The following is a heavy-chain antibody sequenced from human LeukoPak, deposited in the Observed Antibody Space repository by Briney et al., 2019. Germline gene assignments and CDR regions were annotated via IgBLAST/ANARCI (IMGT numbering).Heavy chain of an antibody. Sequence: SETLSLTCTVSGYSISSGYYWGWIRQPPGKGLEWIGSIYHSGSTYYNPSLKSRVTKSVDTSKNQFSLKLSSVTAADTAVYYCARVRGSASPFDYWGQGTLVTVSS. V-gene: IGHV4-38-2*02. CDR1: GYSISSGYY. CDR2: IYHSGST. CDR3: ARVRGSASPFDY. D-gene: IGHD2-15*01. J-gene: IGHJ4*02.